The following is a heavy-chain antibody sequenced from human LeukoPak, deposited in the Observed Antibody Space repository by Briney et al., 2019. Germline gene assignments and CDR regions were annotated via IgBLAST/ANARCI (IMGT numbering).Heavy chain of an antibody. J-gene: IGHJ4*02. CDR1: GYTFTSYG. CDR3: ARDRWDFDY. D-gene: IGHD1-26*01. CDR2: ISAYNGNT. Sequence: GASVKVSCKASGYTFTSYGISWVRQAPGQGLEWMGWISAYNGNTNYAQKFQGRVTMTRDTSTSTVYMELSSLRSEDTAVYYCARDRWDFDYWGQGTLVTVSS. V-gene: IGHV1-18*01.